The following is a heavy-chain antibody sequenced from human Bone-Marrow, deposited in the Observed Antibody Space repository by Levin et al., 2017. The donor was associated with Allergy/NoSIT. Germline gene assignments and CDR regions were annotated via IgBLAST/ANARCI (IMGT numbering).Heavy chain of an antibody. V-gene: IGHV3-23*01. CDR3: AKGSAAADLFDY. CDR2: ISGSTGST. Sequence: PGGSLRLSCAASGFTFSSYALSWVRQAPGKGLEWVSAISGSTGSTYYADSVKGRFTISRDNSKNTLYLQMNSLRAEDTAVYYCAKGSAAADLFDYWGQGTLVTVSS. CDR1: GFTFSSYA. D-gene: IGHD6-13*01. J-gene: IGHJ4*02.